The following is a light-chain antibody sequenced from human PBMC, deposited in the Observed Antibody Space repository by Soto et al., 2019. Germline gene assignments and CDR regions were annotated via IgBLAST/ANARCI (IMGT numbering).Light chain of an antibody. CDR3: QQYGNSPPYT. J-gene: IGKJ2*01. Sequence: EIVLTQSPGTQSLSPGERATLSCRASQSVSSSSLAWYQQKPGQAPMLLIYGASSRATGIPDRFSGSGSGTDFTLTVSRLEPEDFVVYYCQQYGNSPPYTFGQGTKLEI. V-gene: IGKV3-20*01. CDR2: GAS. CDR1: QSVSSSS.